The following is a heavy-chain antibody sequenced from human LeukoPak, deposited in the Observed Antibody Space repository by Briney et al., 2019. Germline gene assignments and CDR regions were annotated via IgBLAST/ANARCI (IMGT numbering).Heavy chain of an antibody. J-gene: IGHJ5*02. CDR1: GFTFSSYA. D-gene: IGHD6-19*01. CDR3: AKDLASAVARWGWFDP. CDR2: ISGSGGST. Sequence: GGSLRLSCAASGFTFSSYAMSWVRQAPGKGLEWVSAISGSGGSTYYADSVKGRFTISRDNSKNTLYLQMNSLRAEDTAVYYCAKDLASAVARWGWFDPWGQGTLVTVSS. V-gene: IGHV3-23*01.